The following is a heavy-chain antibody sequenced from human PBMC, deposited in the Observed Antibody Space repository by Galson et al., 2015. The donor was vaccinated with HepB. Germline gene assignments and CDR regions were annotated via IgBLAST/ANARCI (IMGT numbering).Heavy chain of an antibody. D-gene: IGHD1-26*01. J-gene: IGHJ4*02. CDR2: ISYDGSNK. Sequence: SLRLSCAASGFTFSSYAMHWVRQAPGKGLEWVAVISYDGSNKYYADSVKGRFTISRDNSKNTLYLQMNSLGAEDTAVYYCARDRSRYSGTPGNYWGQGTLVTVSS. V-gene: IGHV3-30-3*01. CDR3: ARDRSRYSGTPGNY. CDR1: GFTFSSYA.